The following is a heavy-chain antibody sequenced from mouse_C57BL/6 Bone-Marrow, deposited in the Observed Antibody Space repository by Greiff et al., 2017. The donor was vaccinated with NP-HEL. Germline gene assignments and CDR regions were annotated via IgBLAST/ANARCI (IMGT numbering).Heavy chain of an antibody. Sequence: VQLVESGAELVRPGTSVKMSCKASGYTFTNYWIGWAKQRPGHGLEWIGDIYPGGGYTNYNEKFKGKATLTADKSSSTAYMQFSSLTSEDSAIYYCAVITTVVAPDYWGQGTTLTVSS. CDR2: IYPGGGYT. D-gene: IGHD1-1*01. CDR1: GYTFTNYW. V-gene: IGHV1-63*01. CDR3: AVITTVVAPDY. J-gene: IGHJ2*01.